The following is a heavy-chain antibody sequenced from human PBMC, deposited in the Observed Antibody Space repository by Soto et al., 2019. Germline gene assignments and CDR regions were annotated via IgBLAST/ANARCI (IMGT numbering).Heavy chain of an antibody. D-gene: IGHD6-6*01. Sequence: SETLSLTCTVSGDSISSSTYYWGWIRQPPGKGLEWVGCIYHTGTTYYNPSLKSRVTISVDTSKNQFSLKLSSVTAADTAVYYCARPYFSSSSMFDYWGQGTLVTVSS. CDR1: GDSISSSTYY. CDR2: IYHTGTT. CDR3: ARPYFSSSSMFDY. V-gene: IGHV4-39*01. J-gene: IGHJ4*02.